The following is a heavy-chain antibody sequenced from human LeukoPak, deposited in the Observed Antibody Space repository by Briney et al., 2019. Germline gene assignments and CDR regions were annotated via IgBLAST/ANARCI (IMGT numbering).Heavy chain of an antibody. CDR3: GNLDTPMGY. V-gene: IGHV3-33*01. CDR1: GFTFSRNG. D-gene: IGHD5-18*01. Sequence: PGGSLRLSCVASGFTFSRNGMHWVRQAPGKGLEWVAIIWYDGSKKYYAESVKGRFTISRDNPKNTLYLEMNSLRDDDTAVYYCGNLDTPMGYWGQGTLVTVSS. CDR2: IWYDGSKK. J-gene: IGHJ4*02.